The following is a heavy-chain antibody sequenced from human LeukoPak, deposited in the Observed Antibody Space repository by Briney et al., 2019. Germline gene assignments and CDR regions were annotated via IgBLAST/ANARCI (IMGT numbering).Heavy chain of an antibody. J-gene: IGHJ5*02. CDR2: INPSGGST. CDR3: ACSGYDFYWFDP. Sequence: GASVKVSCKASGYTFTSYYMHWVRQAPGQGLEWMGIINPSGGSTSYAQKFQGRVTMTRDMSTSTDYMELSSLRSEDTAMYYCACSGYDFYWFDPWGQGTLVTVSS. CDR1: GYTFTSYY. D-gene: IGHD5-12*01. V-gene: IGHV1-46*01.